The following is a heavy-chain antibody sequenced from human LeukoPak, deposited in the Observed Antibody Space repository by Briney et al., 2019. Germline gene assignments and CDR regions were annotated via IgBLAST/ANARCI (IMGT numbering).Heavy chain of an antibody. CDR1: GFTFSDYV. D-gene: IGHD2/OR15-2a*01. J-gene: IGHJ5*02. CDR2: ISSSSDYI. V-gene: IGHV3-21*01. Sequence: SGGSLRLSCAASGFTFSDYVMNWVRQAPGKGLEWVSSISSSSDYIYYADSVKGRFTISRDNAKNSLYLQMKSLRAEDTAVYYCARGKTSQNIVTRKTYNWFDPWGQGTLVTVSS. CDR3: ARGKTSQNIVTRKTYNWFDP.